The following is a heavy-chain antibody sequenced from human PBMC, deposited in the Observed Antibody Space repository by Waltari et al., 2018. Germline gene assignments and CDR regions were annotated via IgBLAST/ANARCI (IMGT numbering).Heavy chain of an antibody. Sequence: EVQLVESGGGLVQPGGSLRLSCAASGFTFSSYEMNWVRQAPGKGLAWVSYISSSGSTIYYADSVKGRFTISRDNAKNSLYLQMNSLRAEDTAVYYCAGNYGEDAFDIWGQGTMVTVSS. CDR2: ISSSGSTI. V-gene: IGHV3-48*03. D-gene: IGHD4-17*01. CDR1: GFTFSSYE. J-gene: IGHJ3*02. CDR3: AGNYGEDAFDI.